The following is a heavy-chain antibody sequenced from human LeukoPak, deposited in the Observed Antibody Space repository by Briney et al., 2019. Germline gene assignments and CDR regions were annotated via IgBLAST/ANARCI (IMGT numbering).Heavy chain of an antibody. Sequence: GGSLRLSCAASGFTFSSYWMGWVRKAPGKRLEWLANMNIDGSEKYYADSAKGRFTISRDNARNSVYLQMNSLRVEDTAVYYCARDPVEWELLLDYWGQGTLVTVSS. CDR3: ARDPVEWELLLDY. V-gene: IGHV3-7*01. CDR2: MNIDGSEK. D-gene: IGHD1-26*01. J-gene: IGHJ4*02. CDR1: GFTFSSYW.